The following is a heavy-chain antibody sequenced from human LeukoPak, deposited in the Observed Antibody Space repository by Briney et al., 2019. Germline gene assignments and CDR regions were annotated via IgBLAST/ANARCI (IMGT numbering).Heavy chain of an antibody. CDR2: IIPTLGIA. D-gene: IGHD2-15*01. Sequence: GASVKVSCKASGGTFSSYAISWVRQAPGQGLEWMGRIIPTLGIANYAQKFRGRVTITADKSTSTAYMELSSLRSEDTAVYYCARDLEYCSGGSCYGFDYWGQGTLVTVSS. CDR3: ARDLEYCSGGSCYGFDY. V-gene: IGHV1-69*04. J-gene: IGHJ4*02. CDR1: GGTFSSYA.